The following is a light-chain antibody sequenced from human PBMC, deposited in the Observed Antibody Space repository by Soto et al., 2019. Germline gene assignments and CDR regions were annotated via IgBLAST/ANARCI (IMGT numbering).Light chain of an antibody. Sequence: QSVLTQPASVSGSPGQSITISCTGTSSDGGGYNFVSWYQQHPGKAPKLMIYEVTNRPSGVSNRFSGSKSGNTASLTISGLQAEDEAHYYCSSYTSTNWVFGGGTKLTVL. J-gene: IGLJ3*02. CDR2: EVT. CDR1: SSDGGGYNF. CDR3: SSYTSTNWV. V-gene: IGLV2-14*01.